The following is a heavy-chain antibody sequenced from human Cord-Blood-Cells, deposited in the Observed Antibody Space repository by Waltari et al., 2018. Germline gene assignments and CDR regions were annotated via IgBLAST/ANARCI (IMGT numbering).Heavy chain of an antibody. V-gene: IGHV3-30-3*01. D-gene: IGHD3-22*01. CDR3: ARDRVLVVVTHAFDI. Sequence: QVQLVESGGGVVQPGRSLRLSCAASGFTFSSYAMHWVRQAPGKGLEWVAVISYDGSNKYYADSVKGRFTISRDNSKNTLYLQMNSLRAEDTAVYYCARDRVLVVVTHAFDIWGQGTMVTVSS. CDR2: ISYDGSNK. J-gene: IGHJ3*02. CDR1: GFTFSSYA.